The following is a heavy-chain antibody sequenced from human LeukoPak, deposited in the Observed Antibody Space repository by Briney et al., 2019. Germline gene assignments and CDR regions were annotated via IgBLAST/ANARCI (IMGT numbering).Heavy chain of an antibody. J-gene: IGHJ1*01. CDR3: AKDWRYCSTTSCPRPEYFQH. D-gene: IGHD2-2*01. Sequence: SGGSLGLSCAASGFPFSSYAMSWVRQAPGKGLEWVSTISGSGGITDYADSVKGRFAISRDNSKNTLYLQMNSLRAEDTAVYYCAKDWRYCSTTSCPRPEYFQHWGQGTLVTVSS. CDR2: ISGSGGIT. V-gene: IGHV3-23*01. CDR1: GFPFSSYA.